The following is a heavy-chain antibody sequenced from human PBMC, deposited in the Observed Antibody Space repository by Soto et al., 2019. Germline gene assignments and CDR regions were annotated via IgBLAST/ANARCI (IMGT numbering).Heavy chain of an antibody. Sequence: VGSLRLSCAASGFTFSSYGMHWVRQAPGKGLEWVAVISYDGSNKYYADSVKGRFTISRDNSKNTLYLQMNSLRAEDTAVYYCAKEGYYYDSSGYFYFDYWGQGTLVTVSS. CDR3: AKEGYYYDSSGYFYFDY. CDR2: ISYDGSNK. V-gene: IGHV3-30*18. D-gene: IGHD3-22*01. CDR1: GFTFSSYG. J-gene: IGHJ4*02.